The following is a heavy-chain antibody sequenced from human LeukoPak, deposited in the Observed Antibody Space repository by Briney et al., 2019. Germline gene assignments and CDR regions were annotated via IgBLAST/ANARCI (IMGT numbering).Heavy chain of an antibody. CDR1: GFTFSSYG. CDR2: LRHDGSNK. V-gene: IGHV3-30*02. Sequence: PGGSLRLSCAASGFTFSSYGMNWVRQAPGKGLEWVAFLRHDGSNKLYADSVKGRFTISRDNSKKILYLQKNSLRDDETAVYYCNIVIEGGWYVDYWGQGTLVVVSS. J-gene: IGHJ4*02. CDR3: NIVIEGGWYVDY. D-gene: IGHD2/OR15-2a*01.